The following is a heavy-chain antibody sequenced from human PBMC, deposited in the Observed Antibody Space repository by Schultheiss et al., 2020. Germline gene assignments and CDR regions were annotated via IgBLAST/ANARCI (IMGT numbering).Heavy chain of an antibody. CDR3: ARTYYDFWSGYYLGGYGMDV. V-gene: IGHV3-30*03. J-gene: IGHJ6*02. Sequence: LSLTCAVYGGSFSGYYWNWIRQPPGKGLEWVAVISYDGSNKYYADSVKGRFTISRDNSKNTLYLQMNSLRAEDTAVYYCARTYYDFWSGYYLGGYGMDVWGQGTTVTVSS. CDR1: GGSFSGYY. D-gene: IGHD3-3*01. CDR2: ISYDGSNK.